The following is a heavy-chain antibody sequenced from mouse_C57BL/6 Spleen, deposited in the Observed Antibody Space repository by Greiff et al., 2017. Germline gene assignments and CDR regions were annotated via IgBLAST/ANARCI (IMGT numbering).Heavy chain of an antibody. D-gene: IGHD1-1*01. CDR3: ARTVVATDWYFDV. CDR1: GYTFTSYW. Sequence: QVQLQQPGAELVMPGASVKLSCKASGYTFTSYWMHWVKQRPGQGLEWIGEIDPSDSYTNYNQKFKGKSTLTVDKSSSTAYMQLSSLTSEDSAVYDCARTVVATDWYFDVWGTGTTVTVAS. V-gene: IGHV1-69*01. CDR2: IDPSDSYT. J-gene: IGHJ1*03.